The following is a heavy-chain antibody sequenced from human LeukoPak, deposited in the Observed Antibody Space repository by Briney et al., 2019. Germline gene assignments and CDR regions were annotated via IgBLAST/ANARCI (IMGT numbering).Heavy chain of an antibody. D-gene: IGHD1-26*01. CDR2: ISGSGGST. J-gene: IGHJ4*02. CDR3: AKDIEFIVGATDY. CDR1: GLTFSSYA. Sequence: GGSLRLSCAASGLTFSSYAMSWVRQAPGKGLEWVSAISGSGGSTYYADSVRGRFTISRDNSKNTLYLQMNSLRAEDTAVYYCAKDIEFIVGATDYWGQGTLVTVSS. V-gene: IGHV3-23*01.